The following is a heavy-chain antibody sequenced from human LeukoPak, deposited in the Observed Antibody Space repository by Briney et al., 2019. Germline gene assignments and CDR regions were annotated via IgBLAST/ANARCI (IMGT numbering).Heavy chain of an antibody. CDR2: IYYSGST. CDR1: GGSISNYY. D-gene: IGHD2-8*01. CDR3: TLMVYARSFDY. Sequence: SETLSLTCTVSGGSISNYYWSWIRQPPGKGLEWIGYIYYSGSTYYNPSLKSRVTISVDTSKNQFSLKLSSVTAADTAVYYCTLMVYARSFDYWGRGTLVTVSS. J-gene: IGHJ4*02. V-gene: IGHV4-59*06.